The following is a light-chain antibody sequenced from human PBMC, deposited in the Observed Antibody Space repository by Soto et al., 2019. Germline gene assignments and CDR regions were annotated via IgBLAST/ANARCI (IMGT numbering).Light chain of an antibody. CDR3: QQGHNWPLT. V-gene: IGKV3-15*01. CDR1: QRLNSE. CDR2: GAS. Sequence: EIVMTQSPATLSLSPGERAALSCRASQRLNSELAWYQQKPGQPPRLLIYGASTRATVVPARFTGSESGSDFTLTISCLESEDCAVYYCQQGHNWPLTLGQGTRLQI. J-gene: IGKJ2*01.